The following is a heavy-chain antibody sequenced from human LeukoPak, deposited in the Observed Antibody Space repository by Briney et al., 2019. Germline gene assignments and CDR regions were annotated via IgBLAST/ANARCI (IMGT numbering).Heavy chain of an antibody. CDR3: ARGSIAARNDAFDI. V-gene: IGHV4-59*01. CDR2: IYYSGST. J-gene: IGHJ3*02. Sequence: PSETLSLTCTVSGDSISSYYWSWIRQPPGKGLEWIGYIYYSGSTKYNPSLKSRVTISVDTSKNQFSLKLNSVTAADTAVYYCARGSIAARNDAFDIWGQGTMVTVSS. D-gene: IGHD6-6*01. CDR1: GDSISSYY.